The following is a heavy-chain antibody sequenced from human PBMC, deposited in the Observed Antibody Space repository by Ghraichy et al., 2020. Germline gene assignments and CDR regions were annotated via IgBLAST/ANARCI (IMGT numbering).Heavy chain of an antibody. Sequence: GGSLRLSCAASGFTFVTAAVGWVRQAPGKGLEWVSFSGSTGVPYYAESVRGRFTVSRDNSRNTLYLRVDSLRGDDTAIYYCTRGLSLTTTMVADYYFDYWGQGVQVTVSS. J-gene: IGHJ4*02. V-gene: IGHV3-23*01. CDR3: TRGLSLTTTMVADYYFDY. CDR2: SGSTGVP. D-gene: IGHD2-8*01. CDR1: GFTFVTAA.